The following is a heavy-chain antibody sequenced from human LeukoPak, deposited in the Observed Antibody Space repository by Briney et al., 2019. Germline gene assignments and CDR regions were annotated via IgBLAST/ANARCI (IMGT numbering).Heavy chain of an antibody. J-gene: IGHJ5*01. CDR1: GGSISGYY. D-gene: IGHD6-13*01. CDR3: ARHVIEVQQQRGTGWFVC. Sequence: SETLSLTCTVSGGSISGYYWSWTRQPPGKGLEWIGYIHYRGGTNYNPSLKSRVTILLDTSKNQFSLKLTSVTAADTTVYYCARHVIEVQQQRGTGWFVCWGQGTLVTVSS. V-gene: IGHV4-59*08. CDR2: IHYRGGT.